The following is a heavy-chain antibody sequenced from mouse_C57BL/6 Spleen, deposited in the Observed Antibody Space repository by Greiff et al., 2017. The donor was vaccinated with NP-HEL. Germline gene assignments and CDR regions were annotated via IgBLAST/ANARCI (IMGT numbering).Heavy chain of an antibody. Sequence: QVQLQQSGSYLARPGAWVSLSCKASGYTFTDYEMHWVKQTPVHGLEWIGAIDPETGGTAYNQKFKGKAILTADKSSSTAYMELRSLTSEDSAVYYCTTTVDAMDYWGQGTSVTVSS. CDR1: GYTFTDYE. V-gene: IGHV1-15*01. J-gene: IGHJ4*01. CDR2: IDPETGGT. CDR3: TTTVDAMDY. D-gene: IGHD1-1*01.